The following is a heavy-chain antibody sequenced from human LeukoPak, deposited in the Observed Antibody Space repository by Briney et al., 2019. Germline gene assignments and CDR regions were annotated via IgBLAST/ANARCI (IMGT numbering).Heavy chain of an antibody. V-gene: IGHV3-11*01. J-gene: IGHJ6*03. CDR2: ISSSGSTI. Sequence: GGSLRLSCAASGFTFSDYYMSWIRQAPGKGLEWVSYISSSGSTIYYADSVKGRFTISRDNSKNSLYLQMNSLRAEDTALYYCAKDPGSSGRYYYYMDVWGKGTTVTVSS. D-gene: IGHD3-22*01. CDR3: AKDPGSSGRYYYYMDV. CDR1: GFTFSDYY.